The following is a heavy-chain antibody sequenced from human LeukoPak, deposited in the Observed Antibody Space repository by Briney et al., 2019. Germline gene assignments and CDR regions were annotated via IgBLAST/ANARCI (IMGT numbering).Heavy chain of an antibody. J-gene: IGHJ4*02. Sequence: SETLSLTCTVSGGSISSYYWSWIRQPPGKGLEWIGYIYYSGSTNYNPSLKSRVTISVDTSKNQFSLKLSSVTAADTAVYYCAKLGVGSYDGSGYIDYWGQGTLVTVSS. CDR2: IYYSGST. D-gene: IGHD3-22*01. CDR3: AKLGVGSYDGSGYIDY. V-gene: IGHV4-59*01. CDR1: GGSISSYY.